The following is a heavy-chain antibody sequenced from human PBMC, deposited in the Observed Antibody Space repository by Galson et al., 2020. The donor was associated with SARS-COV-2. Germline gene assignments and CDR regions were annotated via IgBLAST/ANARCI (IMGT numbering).Heavy chain of an antibody. CDR2: ISGSGDST. J-gene: IGHJ4*01. CDR1: GFTFSNYA. CDR3: AKSAYESSGYSPGGASDY. V-gene: IGHV3-23*01. Sequence: GGSLRLSCAASGFTFSNYALSWVRQAPGKGLEWVSGISGSGDSTYYADSVKGRFTISRDNSKNTLYLQMNSLRAEDTAMYYCAKSAYESSGYSPGGASDYWGQEPWSPSPQ. D-gene: IGHD3-22*01.